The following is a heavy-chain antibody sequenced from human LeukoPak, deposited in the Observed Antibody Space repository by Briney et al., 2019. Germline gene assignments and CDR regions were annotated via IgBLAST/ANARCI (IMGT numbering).Heavy chain of an antibody. Sequence: PGGSLRLSCEASGFTFSGYETNWVRQAPGKGLEWLSYISSSGNTIYYADSVKGRFTISRDNARNSLYLQMNSLGAEDTAVYYCARHSGSYLDYWGQGTLVTVSS. V-gene: IGHV3-48*03. CDR3: ARHSGSYLDY. CDR1: GFTFSGYE. J-gene: IGHJ4*02. CDR2: ISSSGNTI. D-gene: IGHD1-26*01.